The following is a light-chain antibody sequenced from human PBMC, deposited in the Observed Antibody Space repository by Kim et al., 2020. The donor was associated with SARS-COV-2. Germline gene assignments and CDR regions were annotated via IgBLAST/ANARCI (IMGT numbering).Light chain of an antibody. CDR2: DAS. CDR1: QTINSY. CDR3: QQRKNWPLT. V-gene: IGKV3-11*01. J-gene: IGKJ4*01. Sequence: EIVLTQSPATLSLSPGERATLSCRASQTINSYLAWYQQKPGQAPSLLIYDASNRATGIPARFSGSGSGTDFTLTISSLEPEDFAVYYCQQRKNWPLTFGGGTKVDIK.